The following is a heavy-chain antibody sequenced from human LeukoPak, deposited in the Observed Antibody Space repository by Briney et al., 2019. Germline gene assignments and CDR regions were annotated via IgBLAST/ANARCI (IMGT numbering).Heavy chain of an antibody. J-gene: IGHJ1*01. CDR1: GGTFSSYA. Sequence: SVKVSCKASGGTFSSYAISWVRQAPGQGLEWMGRIIPILGIANYAQKFQGRVTITADKSTSTAYMELSSLRSEDTAVYYCARDWYYDILTGPPMDFQHWGQGTLVTVSS. CDR2: IIPILGIA. D-gene: IGHD3-9*01. CDR3: ARDWYYDILTGPPMDFQH. V-gene: IGHV1-69*04.